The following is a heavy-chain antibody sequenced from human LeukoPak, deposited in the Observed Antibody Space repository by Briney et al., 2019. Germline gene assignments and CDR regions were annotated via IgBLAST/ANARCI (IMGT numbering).Heavy chain of an antibody. J-gene: IGHJ4*02. D-gene: IGHD2-15*01. CDR2: IYYSGST. V-gene: IGHV4-39*07. CDR3: ASLRGAAPDY. Sequence: SETLSLTCTVSGGSISSSSYYWGWIRQPPGKGLEWIGSIYYSGSTYYNPSLKSRVTISVDTSENQFSLKLSSVTAADTAVYYCASLRGAAPDYWGQGTLVTVSS. CDR1: GGSISSSSYY.